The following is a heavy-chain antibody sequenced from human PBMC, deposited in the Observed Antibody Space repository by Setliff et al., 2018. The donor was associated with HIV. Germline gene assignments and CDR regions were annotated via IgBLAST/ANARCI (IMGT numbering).Heavy chain of an antibody. CDR1: GDSISSGYYY. D-gene: IGHD4-17*01. J-gene: IGHJ3*02. CDR2: ISTSGST. CDR3: ARLGMTTVGIGDVFDI. Sequence: NPSETLSLTCTVSGDSISSGYYYWSWLRQPAGKGLEWIGRISTSGSTNYSPSLKSRVTILVDTSKNQFSLKVRSVTAADTAVYYCARLGMTTVGIGDVFDIWGQGTMVTVS. V-gene: IGHV4-61*02.